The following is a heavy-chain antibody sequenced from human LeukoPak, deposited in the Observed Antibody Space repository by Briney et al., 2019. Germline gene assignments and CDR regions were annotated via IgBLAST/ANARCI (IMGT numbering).Heavy chain of an antibody. J-gene: IGHJ5*02. Sequence: ASVKVSCKASGYTFTGYYMHWVRQAPGQGLEWMGWINPNSGGANYAQKFQGRVTMTRDTSISTAYMELSRLRSDDTAVYYCARDLGEFPNWFDPWGQGTLVTVSS. CDR3: ARDLGEFPNWFDP. CDR1: GYTFTGYY. CDR2: INPNSGGA. V-gene: IGHV1-2*02. D-gene: IGHD3-16*01.